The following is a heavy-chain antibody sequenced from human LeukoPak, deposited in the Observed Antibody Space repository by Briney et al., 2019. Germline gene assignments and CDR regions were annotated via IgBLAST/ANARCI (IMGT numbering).Heavy chain of an antibody. V-gene: IGHV3-30*18. Sequence: GGSLRLSCAASGFTFSSYGMHWVRQAPGKGLEWVAVISYDGSNKYYADSVKGRFTISRDNSKNTLYLQMNSLRAEDTALYYCAKDDSSSWYNAFDIWGQGTMVTVSS. CDR1: GFTFSSYG. J-gene: IGHJ3*02. CDR2: ISYDGSNK. D-gene: IGHD6-13*01. CDR3: AKDDSSSWYNAFDI.